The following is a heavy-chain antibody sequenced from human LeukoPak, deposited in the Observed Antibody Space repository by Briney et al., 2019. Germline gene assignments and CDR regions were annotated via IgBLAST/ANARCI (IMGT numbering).Heavy chain of an antibody. Sequence: GGSLRLSCAASGFIFSSYALSWVRQAAGKGLEWVSAINGGGTGTYYADSVKGRFAISRDNSKNTLYLEMSSLRAEDTAVYHCAKGRGDFGRTGGFDIWGQGTTVTVSS. D-gene: IGHD2-21*02. J-gene: IGHJ3*02. V-gene: IGHV3-23*03. CDR1: GFIFSSYA. CDR2: INGGGTGT. CDR3: AKGRGDFGRTGGFDI.